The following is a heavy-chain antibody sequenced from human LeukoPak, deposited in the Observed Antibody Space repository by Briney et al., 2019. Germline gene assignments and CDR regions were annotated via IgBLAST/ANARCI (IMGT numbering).Heavy chain of an antibody. CDR3: TKGSYYDNSGRAYFDY. Sequence: PGRSLRLSCAASGFTFSSYGMHWVRQAPGKGLEWVAVISYDGSNKYYADSVKGRFTISRDNSKNTLYLQMNSLRAEDTAVYYCTKGSYYDNSGRAYFDYWGQGTLVTVSS. V-gene: IGHV3-30*18. CDR2: ISYDGSNK. J-gene: IGHJ4*02. CDR1: GFTFSSYG. D-gene: IGHD3-22*01.